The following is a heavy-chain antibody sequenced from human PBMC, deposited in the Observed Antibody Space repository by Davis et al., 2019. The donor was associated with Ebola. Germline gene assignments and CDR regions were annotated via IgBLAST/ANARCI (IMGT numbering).Heavy chain of an antibody. V-gene: IGHV4-30-2*01. Sequence: PSETLSLTCTVSGGSINSLVYSWSWIRNPPGKALEWIGSFHYNGNTYYNPSLNSRVNISLDRSKSQLSLKLTSVTAADTAVYYCAREAGQLGMFFWGPGTLVTVSS. J-gene: IGHJ4*02. CDR1: GGSINSLVYS. CDR2: FHYNGNT. CDR3: AREAGQLGMFF. D-gene: IGHD7-27*01.